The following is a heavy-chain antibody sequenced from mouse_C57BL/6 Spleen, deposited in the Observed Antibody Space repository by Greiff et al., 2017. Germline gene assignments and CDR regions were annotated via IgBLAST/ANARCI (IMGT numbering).Heavy chain of an antibody. CDR2: IDPENGDT. Sequence: EVMLVESGAELVRPGASVKLSCTASGFNIKDDYMHWVKQRPEQGLEWIGWIDPENGDTEYASKFPGKATITADTSSNTAYLQLSSLTSEDTAVYYCTSPITTVVAGAMDYWGQGTSVTVSS. CDR1: GFNIKDDY. D-gene: IGHD1-1*01. V-gene: IGHV14-4*01. CDR3: TSPITTVVAGAMDY. J-gene: IGHJ4*01.